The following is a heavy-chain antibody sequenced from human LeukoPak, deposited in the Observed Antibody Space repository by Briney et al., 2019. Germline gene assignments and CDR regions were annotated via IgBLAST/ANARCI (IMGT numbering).Heavy chain of an antibody. D-gene: IGHD6-19*01. J-gene: IGHJ4*02. CDR2: ISYDGSNK. V-gene: IGHV3-30*03. Sequence: PGGSLRLSCAASGFTFSSYGMHWVRQAPGKGLEWVAVISYDGSNKYYADSVKGRFTISRDNAKNSLYLQMNSLRAEDTAVYYCARASGGYSSGWYGYWGQGTLVTVSS. CDR1: GFTFSSYG. CDR3: ARASGGYSSGWYGY.